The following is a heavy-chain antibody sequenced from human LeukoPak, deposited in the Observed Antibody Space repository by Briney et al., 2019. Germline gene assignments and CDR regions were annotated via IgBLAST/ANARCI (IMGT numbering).Heavy chain of an antibody. CDR1: GFTFSRNA. V-gene: IGHV3-30*02. Sequence: PGGSLRLSCAASGFTFSRNAIHWVRQGPGKGLERVSYIAHHGSNKYYADSVKGRFTISRDNSKRTLYLQMNSLRADDTAVYYCAKDGSWSCTDWGQGTLVTVSS. J-gene: IGHJ4*02. CDR3: AKDGSWSCTD. D-gene: IGHD2-8*02. CDR2: IAHHGSNK.